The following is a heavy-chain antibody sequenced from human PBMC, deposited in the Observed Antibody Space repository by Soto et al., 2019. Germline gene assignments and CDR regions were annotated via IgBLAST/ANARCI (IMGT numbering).Heavy chain of an antibody. CDR2: IYYSGNT. D-gene: IGHD6-13*01. J-gene: IGHJ6*02. V-gene: IGHV4-59*01. CDR1: GGSISSYY. CDR3: SRTQDPGIAAAATYYYYGMDV. Sequence: SETLSLTCTVSGGSISSYYWSWIRQPSGKGLERIGYIYYSGNTNYNPSLKSRVTISLDTSKNHFSLRLSSVTAADTVVYYCSRTQDPGIAAAATYYYYGMDVWGQGTTVT.